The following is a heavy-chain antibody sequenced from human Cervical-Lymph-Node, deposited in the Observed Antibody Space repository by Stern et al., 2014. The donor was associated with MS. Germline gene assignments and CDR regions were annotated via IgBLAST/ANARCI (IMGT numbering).Heavy chain of an antibody. CDR3: ANAAALSCRSPSCYKAFEY. D-gene: IGHD2-2*02. J-gene: IGHJ4*02. CDR2: ISYDGSDK. V-gene: IGHV3-30*18. CDR1: GFTFSLSG. Sequence: QVQLVESGGGVAQPGRSLRLSCAASGFTFSLSGMHWVRPAPGKGLDWVAVISYDGSDKYYGDSVKGRFTISRDNSKNTVYLQMNSLRAEDTAVYYCANAAALSCRSPSCYKAFEYWGQGILVTVSS.